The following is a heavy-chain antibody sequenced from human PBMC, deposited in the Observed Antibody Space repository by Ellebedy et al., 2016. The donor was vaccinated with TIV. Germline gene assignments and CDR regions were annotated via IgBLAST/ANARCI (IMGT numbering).Heavy chain of an antibody. CDR2: IYYSGST. Sequence: MPSETLSLTCTVSGGSISSYYWSWIRQPPGKGLEWIGYIYYSGSTNYNPSLKSRVTISVDTSKNQFSLKLSSVTAADTAVYYCARQKVGVLNWFDPWGQGTLVTVSS. D-gene: IGHD1-26*01. V-gene: IGHV4-59*08. CDR3: ARQKVGVLNWFDP. CDR1: GGSISSYY. J-gene: IGHJ5*02.